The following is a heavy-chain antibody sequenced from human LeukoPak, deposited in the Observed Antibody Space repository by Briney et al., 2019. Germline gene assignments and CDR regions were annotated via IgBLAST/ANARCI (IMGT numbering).Heavy chain of an antibody. CDR3: AREDYYDSGSNDY. CDR1: GYTFTSYD. J-gene: IGHJ4*02. CDR2: MNPNSGNT. Sequence: GAPVKVSCEASGYTFTSYDINWVRQATGQGLEWMGWMNPNSGNTAYAQKFQGRVTITRNTSISTAYMELSSLRSEDTAVYYCAREDYYDSGSNDYWGQGTLVTVSS. V-gene: IGHV1-8*01. D-gene: IGHD3-22*01.